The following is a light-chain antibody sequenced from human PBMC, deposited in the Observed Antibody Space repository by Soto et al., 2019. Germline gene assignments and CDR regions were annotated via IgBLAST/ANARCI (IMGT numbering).Light chain of an antibody. CDR1: STDFENYNL. J-gene: IGLJ2*01. V-gene: IGLV2-23*01. CDR2: EGT. Sequence: QSALTQPASVSGSPGQSITISCTRSSTDFENYNLVSWYQHCPDKAPKLIIYEGTKRPSEISDRFSGSESDTTGSLIISGLQPEDEADYYCSSYAGSSARVVFGGGTKLTVL. CDR3: SSYAGSSARVV.